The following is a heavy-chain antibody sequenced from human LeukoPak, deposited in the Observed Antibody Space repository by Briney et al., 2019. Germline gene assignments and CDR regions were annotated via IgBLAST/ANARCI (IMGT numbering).Heavy chain of an antibody. CDR3: ARTQVGAFDY. D-gene: IGHD1-26*01. CDR2: IFYSGST. Sequence: PSETLSLTCTVSGGSISGYYWSWIRQPPGKGLEGITYIFYSGSTNYNPSLKSRVTISVDTPKNQFSLKLSSVTAADTAVYYCARTQVGAFDYWGQGTLVTVSS. CDR1: GGSISGYY. J-gene: IGHJ4*02. V-gene: IGHV4-59*01.